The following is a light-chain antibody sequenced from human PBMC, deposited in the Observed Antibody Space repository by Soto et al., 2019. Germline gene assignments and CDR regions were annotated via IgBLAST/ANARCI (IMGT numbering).Light chain of an antibody. CDR2: GTS. J-gene: IGKJ1*01. CDR1: QSVSSSY. V-gene: IGKV3-15*01. CDR3: QQCDDWPRT. Sequence: EIVLTQSPGTLSLSPGERATLSCRASQSVSSSYLAWYQQKPGQAPRLLIHGTSTRAAGIPARFSGSRSGTEFTLTISSLQSEDFAVYYCQQCDDWPRTFGQGTKVDI.